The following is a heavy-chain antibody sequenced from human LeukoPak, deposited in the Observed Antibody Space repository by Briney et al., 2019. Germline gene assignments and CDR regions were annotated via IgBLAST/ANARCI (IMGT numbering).Heavy chain of an antibody. J-gene: IGHJ6*03. CDR1: GFTFSSYA. CDR3: ARDRVAARQWGYYYYMDV. CDR2: IKQDGSEK. Sequence: PGGSLRLSCAASGFTFSSYAMSWVRQAPGKGLEWVANIKQDGSEKYYVDSVKGRFTISRDNAKNSLYLQMNSLRAEDTAVYYCARDRVAARQWGYYYYMDVWGKGTTVTVSS. D-gene: IGHD6-6*01. V-gene: IGHV3-7*01.